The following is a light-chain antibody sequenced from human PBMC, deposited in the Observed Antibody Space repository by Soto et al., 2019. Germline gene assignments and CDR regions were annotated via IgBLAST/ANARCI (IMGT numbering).Light chain of an antibody. V-gene: IGKV3-20*01. Sequence: EIELTQSPGTLSLSPGERATLSCRASQSVSSSYLAWYQQRPGQAPRLLTYDASSRATGIPDRFSGSGSGTDFTLTISRLVPEDFAVYYCQQFGSSRWTFGQGTKVE. CDR2: DAS. CDR3: QQFGSSRWT. J-gene: IGKJ1*01. CDR1: QSVSSSY.